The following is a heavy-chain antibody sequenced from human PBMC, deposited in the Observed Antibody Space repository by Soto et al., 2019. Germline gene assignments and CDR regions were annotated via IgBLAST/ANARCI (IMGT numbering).Heavy chain of an antibody. V-gene: IGHV4-59*01. CDR1: GGAISSFY. CDR3: GRDRIAAGTVDY. CDR2: ISHSGST. Sequence: SETLSLTCTVSGGAISSFYWTWIRQPPGKGLEWIGYISHSGSTNYNPALKSRVTISLDTSKNQLSLRLNSVTAADTAVYYCGRDRIAAGTVDYWGQGTLVTVSS. J-gene: IGHJ4*02. D-gene: IGHD6-13*01.